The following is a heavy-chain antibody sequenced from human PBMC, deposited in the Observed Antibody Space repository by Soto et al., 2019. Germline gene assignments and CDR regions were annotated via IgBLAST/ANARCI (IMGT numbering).Heavy chain of an antibody. D-gene: IGHD6-13*01. V-gene: IGHV4-31*03. J-gene: IGHJ4*02. CDR1: GGSISSGYYH. CDR3: ATYAEAAGGTGS. Sequence: QVQLQESGPGLVEPSQTLSLTCTVSGGSISSGYYHWSWVRQLPGQGLEWIGYIRDSGYTQYNPSLQSRLTISVDASNNQFSLRLTSVTAADTAVYYCATYAEAAGGTGSWGQGTLVTVSS. CDR2: IRDSGYT.